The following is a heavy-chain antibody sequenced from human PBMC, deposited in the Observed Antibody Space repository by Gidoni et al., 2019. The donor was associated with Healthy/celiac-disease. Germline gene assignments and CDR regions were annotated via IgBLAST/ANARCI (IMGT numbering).Heavy chain of an antibody. D-gene: IGHD2-15*01. CDR2: IYHSGST. J-gene: IGHJ4*02. Sequence: QVQLQESGPGLVKPSETLSLTGTVAGYSISSGYSWGWIRQPPGKGLEWIGSIYHSGSTSYTPSLKSRVPISVDTSKNQFSLKLSSVTAADTAVYYCARGCSGGSCYSFDYWGQGTLVTVSS. CDR3: ARGCSGGSCYSFDY. V-gene: IGHV4-38-2*02. CDR1: GYSISSGYS.